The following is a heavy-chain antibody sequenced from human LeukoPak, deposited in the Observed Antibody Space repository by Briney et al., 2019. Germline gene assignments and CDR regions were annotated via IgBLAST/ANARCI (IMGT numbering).Heavy chain of an antibody. CDR1: GFTVSNNY. CDR2: IYSGGST. J-gene: IGHJ3*02. Sequence: GGSLRLSCAASGFTVSNNYMSWVRQAPGKGLEWVSVIYSGGSTYYADSVKGRFTTSRDNSKNTLYLQMNSLRAEDTAVYYCARDRNTMGFDIWGQGTMVTVSS. V-gene: IGHV3-53*01. CDR3: ARDRNTMGFDI. D-gene: IGHD3-10*01.